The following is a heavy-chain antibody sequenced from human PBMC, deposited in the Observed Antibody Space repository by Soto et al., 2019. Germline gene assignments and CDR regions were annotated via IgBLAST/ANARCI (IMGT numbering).Heavy chain of an antibody. CDR3: AVTMTSYYYYGMDV. Sequence: QVQLVQSGAEVKKPGSSVKVSCKASGGTFSSYAISWVRQAPGQGLEWMGGIIPIFGTADYAQKFQGRVTITAGESTSTAYMEVSSLRSEDTAVYYGAVTMTSYYYYGMDVWGQGTTVTVSS. J-gene: IGHJ6*02. CDR2: IIPIFGTA. CDR1: GGTFSSYA. D-gene: IGHD3-22*01. V-gene: IGHV1-69*12.